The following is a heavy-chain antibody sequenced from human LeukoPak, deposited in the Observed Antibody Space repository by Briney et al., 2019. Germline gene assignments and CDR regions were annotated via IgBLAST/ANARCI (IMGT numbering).Heavy chain of an antibody. Sequence: PGGSLRLSCAASXFTFSGDEMNWVRQAPGKGLEWISYISSSGNTIYYADSVKGRFTIPRDNAKSSLYLQMNSLTAEDTAVYYCATARPPPHYWGQGILVTVSS. J-gene: IGHJ4*02. CDR2: ISSSGNTI. CDR1: XFTFSGDE. V-gene: IGHV3-48*03. D-gene: IGHD6-6*01. CDR3: ATARPPPHY.